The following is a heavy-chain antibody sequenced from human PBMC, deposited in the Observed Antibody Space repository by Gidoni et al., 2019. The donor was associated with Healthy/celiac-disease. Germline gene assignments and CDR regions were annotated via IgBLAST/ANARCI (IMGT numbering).Heavy chain of an antibody. CDR3: ARDLPLDTPIITGLNYAMDV. CDR2: ISRTSTYI. Sequence: EVQLVESGGGLVKPGGSLRLSCAASGFTFSAYSMNWVRQAPGKGLEWVSSISRTSTYIYYADSVTGRFTISRDNAKNSLYLHMNSLRAEDTAVYFCARDLPLDTPIITGLNYAMDVWGQGTTVTVSS. CDR1: GFTFSAYS. D-gene: IGHD5-18*01. J-gene: IGHJ6*02. V-gene: IGHV3-21*01.